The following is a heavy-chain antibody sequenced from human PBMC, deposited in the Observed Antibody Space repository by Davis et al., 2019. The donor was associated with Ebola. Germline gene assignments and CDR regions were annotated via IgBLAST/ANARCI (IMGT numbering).Heavy chain of an antibody. CDR3: ARLPAASNYGMDV. J-gene: IGHJ6*02. V-gene: IGHV4-59*12. CDR1: GGSISSYY. D-gene: IGHD2-2*01. CDR2: IYYSGST. Sequence: PGGSLRLSCTVSGGSISSYYWSWIRQPPGKGLEWIGYIYYSGSTNYNPSLKSRVTMSVDTSKNQFSLKLSSVTAADTAVYYCARLPAASNYGMDVWGQGTTVTVSS.